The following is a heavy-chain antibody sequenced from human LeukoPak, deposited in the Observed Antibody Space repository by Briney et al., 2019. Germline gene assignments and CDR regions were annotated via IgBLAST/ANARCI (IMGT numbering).Heavy chain of an antibody. V-gene: IGHV4-31*03. D-gene: IGHD3-22*01. J-gene: IGHJ5*02. CDR1: GGSISSGGYY. Sequence: SETLSLTCTVSGGSISSGGYYWSWIRQHPGKGLEWIGYIYYSGSTYYNPSLKSRVTISVDTSKNQFSLKLSSVTAADTAVYYCERTYYDSSGRLNWFDPWGQGTLVTVSS. CDR3: ERTYYDSSGRLNWFDP. CDR2: IYYSGST.